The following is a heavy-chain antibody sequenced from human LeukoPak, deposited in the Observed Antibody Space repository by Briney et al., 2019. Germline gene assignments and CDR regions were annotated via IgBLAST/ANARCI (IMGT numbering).Heavy chain of an antibody. D-gene: IGHD3-3*01. CDR1: GYTFTSYA. CDR2: INAGNGNT. Sequence: GASVKVSCKASGYTFTSYAMHWVRQAPGQRLEWMGWINAGNGNTKYSQKFQGRVTITRDTSASTAYMELSSLRSEDPAVYSCARDDYHFSTGTTYAMDVWGQGTTVTVSS. J-gene: IGHJ6*02. V-gene: IGHV1-3*01. CDR3: ARDDYHFSTGTTYAMDV.